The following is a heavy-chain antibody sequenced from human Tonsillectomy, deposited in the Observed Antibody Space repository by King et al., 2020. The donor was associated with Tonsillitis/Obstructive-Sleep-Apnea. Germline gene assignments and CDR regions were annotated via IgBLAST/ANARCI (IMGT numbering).Heavy chain of an antibody. CDR2: IKQDGSEK. J-gene: IGHJ4*02. D-gene: IGHD3-9*01. V-gene: IGHV3-7*01. CDR1: GFTFSGSW. CDR3: ASDWVLNY. Sequence: VQLVESGGGLVQPGGSLRLSCAASGFTFSGSWMNWVRQAPGKGLEWVANIKQDGSEKYYVDSVKGRFTISRDNAKSSLYLQMNSLRAEDTAVYYCASDWVLNYWGQGTLVTVSS.